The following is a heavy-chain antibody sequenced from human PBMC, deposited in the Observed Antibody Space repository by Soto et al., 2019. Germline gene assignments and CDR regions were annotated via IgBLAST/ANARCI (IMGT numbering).Heavy chain of an antibody. Sequence: SETLSLTCTVSGGSISSGGYYWSWIRQHPGKGLEWIGYIHYSGNTYYSPSLKSRLSLSIDTSKSQLSLKLSSVTAADTAVYYCARSVDTPLVAFDYWGQGTLVTVSS. CDR1: GGSISSGGYY. CDR3: ARSVDTPLVAFDY. CDR2: IHYSGNT. D-gene: IGHD5-18*01. V-gene: IGHV4-31*03. J-gene: IGHJ4*02.